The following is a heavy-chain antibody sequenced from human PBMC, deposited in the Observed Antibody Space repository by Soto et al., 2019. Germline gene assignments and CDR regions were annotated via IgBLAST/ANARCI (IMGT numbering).Heavy chain of an antibody. CDR1: GYTFPSYG. V-gene: IGHV1-18*01. CDR3: ARDRRRYCSSTSCYGGGPNWFDP. CDR2: ISAYNGNT. J-gene: IGHJ5*02. D-gene: IGHD2-2*01. Sequence: ASVKVSCKASGYTFPSYGISWVRQAPGQGLEWMGWISAYNGNTNYAQKLQGRVTMTTDTSTSTAYMELRSLRSDDTAVYYCARDRRRYCSSTSCYGGGPNWFDPWGQGTLVTVSS.